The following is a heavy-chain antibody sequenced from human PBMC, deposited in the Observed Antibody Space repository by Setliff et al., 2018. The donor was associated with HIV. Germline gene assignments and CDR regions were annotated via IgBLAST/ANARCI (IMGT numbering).Heavy chain of an antibody. CDR2: IYYSGST. D-gene: IGHD6-13*01. CDR3: AVYDRDIAAAPGYFDY. J-gene: IGHJ4*02. V-gene: IGHV4-39*01. Sequence: SETLSLTCTVSGGSISSSTYYWGWVRQPPGKGLEWTGSIYYSGSTYYNPSLKSRVTISVDASKNQFSLKLSSVTAADTAVYYCAVYDRDIAAAPGYFDYWGQGTLVTVSS. CDR1: GGSISSSTYY.